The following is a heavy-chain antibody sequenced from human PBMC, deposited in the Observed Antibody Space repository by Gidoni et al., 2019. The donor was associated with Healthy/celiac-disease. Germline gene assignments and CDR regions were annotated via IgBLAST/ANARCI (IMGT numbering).Heavy chain of an antibody. Sequence: QVQLQESGPGLVKPSQTLYRTCTVSGGSISSGRYYWSWIGQPAGKGLEWIGRIYTRGSTHSNPSLTSRVTMSVDTSKNQFSLKLSSVTAADTAVYYCARDGTYYDFWSGYYSVGLAYYYMDVWGKGTTVTVSS. CDR2: IYTRGST. J-gene: IGHJ6*03. D-gene: IGHD3-3*01. V-gene: IGHV4-61*02. CDR3: ARDGTYYDFWSGYYSVGLAYYYMDV. CDR1: GGSISSGRYY.